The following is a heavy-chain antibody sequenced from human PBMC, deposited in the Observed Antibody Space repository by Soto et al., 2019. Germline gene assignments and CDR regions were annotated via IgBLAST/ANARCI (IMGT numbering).Heavy chain of an antibody. Sequence: GASVKVSCKASGGTFSSYAISWVRQAPGQGLEWMGGIIPIFGTANYAQKFQGRVTITADKSTSTAYMELSSLRSEDTAVYYCARSVGIAVAGTLEALPGYWGQGTLVTVSS. J-gene: IGHJ4*02. CDR2: IIPIFGTA. CDR1: GGTFSSYA. D-gene: IGHD6-19*01. V-gene: IGHV1-69*06. CDR3: ARSVGIAVAGTLEALPGY.